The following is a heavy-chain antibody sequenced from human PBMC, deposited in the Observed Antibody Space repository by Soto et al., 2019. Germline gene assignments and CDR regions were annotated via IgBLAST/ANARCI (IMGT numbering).Heavy chain of an antibody. Sequence: SETLSLTCAVSGVSISSGGYSWSWIRQPPGKGLEWIGYFYHSGSTYYNPSLKSRVTISVDRSKNQFSLKLSSVTAADTAVYYCARSIVATIGGYFDYWGQGTLVTVSS. CDR2: FYHSGST. D-gene: IGHD5-12*01. V-gene: IGHV4-30-2*01. CDR3: ARSIVATIGGYFDY. J-gene: IGHJ4*02. CDR1: GVSISSGGYS.